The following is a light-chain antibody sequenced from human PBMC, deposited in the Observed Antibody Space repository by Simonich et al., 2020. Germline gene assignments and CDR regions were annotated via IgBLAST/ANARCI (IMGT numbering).Light chain of an antibody. CDR1: SSNIGAGYD. CDR2: GNS. CDR3: QSYDSSLSGSV. V-gene: IGLV1-40*01. Sequence: QSVLTQPPSVSGAPGQRVTISCTGSSSNIGAGYDVHWYQQLPGTAPKLLIYGNSKRPSGVPDRFSGSKSGPSASLAITGLQAEDEADYYGQSYDSSLSGSVFGGGTKLTVL. J-gene: IGLJ3*02.